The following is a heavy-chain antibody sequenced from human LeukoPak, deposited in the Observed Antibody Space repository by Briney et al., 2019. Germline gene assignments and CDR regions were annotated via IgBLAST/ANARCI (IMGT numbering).Heavy chain of an antibody. J-gene: IGHJ4*02. Sequence: PSETLSLTCTVSGGSISGSSYYWGWIRQPPGKGLEWIGSIYYSGSTYYNPSLKSRVTISVDTSKNQFSLKLSSVTAADTAVYYCARILGSGSYYIDYWGQGTLVTVSS. CDR1: GGSISGSSYY. D-gene: IGHD1-26*01. V-gene: IGHV4-39*01. CDR3: ARILGSGSYYIDY. CDR2: IYYSGST.